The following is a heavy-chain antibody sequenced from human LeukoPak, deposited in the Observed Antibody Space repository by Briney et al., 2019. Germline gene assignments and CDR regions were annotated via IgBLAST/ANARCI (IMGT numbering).Heavy chain of an antibody. CDR1: GFTFSSYG. CDR3: ARDNSSDSYYFDY. V-gene: IGHV3-33*01. D-gene: IGHD6-19*01. Sequence: GRSLRLSCAASGFTFSSYGMHWVRQAPGKGMEWVAFIWSDGSNKYYADSVKGRFTISRDNSQNTPYLQMTSLRAEDTAVYYCARDNSSDSYYFDYWGQGTLVTVSS. J-gene: IGHJ4*02. CDR2: IWSDGSNK.